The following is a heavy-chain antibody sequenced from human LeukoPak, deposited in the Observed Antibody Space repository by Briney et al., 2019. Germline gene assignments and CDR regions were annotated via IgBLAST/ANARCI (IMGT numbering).Heavy chain of an antibody. CDR3: AKAGVGAVDY. CDR1: GFTFSSYG. V-gene: IGHV3-30*18. Sequence: GGSLRLSCAASGFTFSSYGMHWVRQAPGKGLEWVAVISYDGSNKHYADSVKGRFTISRDNSKNTLYLQMNSLRAEDTAVYYCAKAGVGAVDYWGQGTLVTVSS. D-gene: IGHD1-26*01. J-gene: IGHJ4*02. CDR2: ISYDGSNK.